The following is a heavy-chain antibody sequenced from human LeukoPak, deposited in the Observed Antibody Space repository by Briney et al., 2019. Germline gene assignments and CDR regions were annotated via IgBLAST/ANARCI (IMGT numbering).Heavy chain of an antibody. CDR3: ASDGYSSSWYRGTSY. Sequence: GGSLRLSCAASGFTFSSYSMNWVRQAPGKGLEWVSYISSSSSTIYYADSVKGRFTISRDNAKNSLYLQMNSLRAEDTAVYYCASDGYSSSWYRGTSYWGQGTLVTVSS. CDR1: GFTFSSYS. J-gene: IGHJ4*02. V-gene: IGHV3-48*01. CDR2: ISSSSSTI. D-gene: IGHD6-13*01.